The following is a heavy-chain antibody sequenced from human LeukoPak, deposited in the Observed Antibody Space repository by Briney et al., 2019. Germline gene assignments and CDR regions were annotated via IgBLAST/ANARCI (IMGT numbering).Heavy chain of an antibody. CDR1: GYTFTSYY. V-gene: IGHV1-46*01. D-gene: IGHD3-10*01. CDR3: ARDYYGSGSGGGFDP. J-gene: IGHJ5*02. Sequence: ASVKVSCKASGYTFTSYYMHWVRQAPGQGLEWMGIINPSGGSTSYAQKFQGRVTMTRDMSTSTVYMELSSLRSEDTAVYYCARDYYGSGSGGGFDPWGQGTLVTVSS. CDR2: INPSGGST.